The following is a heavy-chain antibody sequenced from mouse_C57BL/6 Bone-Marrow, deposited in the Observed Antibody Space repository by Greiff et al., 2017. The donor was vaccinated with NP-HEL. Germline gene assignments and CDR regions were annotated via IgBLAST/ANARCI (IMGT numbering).Heavy chain of an antibody. J-gene: IGHJ3*01. Sequence: QVQLQQSGAELVRPGTSVKVSCKASGYAFTNYLIEWVKQRPGQGLEWIGVINPGSGGTNYNEKFKGKATLTADKSSSTAYMQLSSLTSEDCAVYFCARLEQASWFAYWGQGTLVTVSA. CDR1: GYAFTNYL. V-gene: IGHV1-54*01. CDR2: INPGSGGT. D-gene: IGHD3-2*02. CDR3: ARLEQASWFAY.